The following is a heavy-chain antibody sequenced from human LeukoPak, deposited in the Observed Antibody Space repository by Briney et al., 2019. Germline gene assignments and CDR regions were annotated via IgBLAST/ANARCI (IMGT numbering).Heavy chain of an antibody. J-gene: IGHJ4*02. D-gene: IGHD6-19*01. CDR2: ITVYNGNT. CDR3: ARASYSSGWYGDLDF. V-gene: IGHV1-18*01. Sequence: ASVKVSCKASGYTFINHGISWVRQAPGQGLEWMGWITVYNGNTKYAQKFQGRVTMTTDTSITTAYMALRSLRSDDTAVYYCARASYSSGWYGDLDFWGQGTLVTVSS. CDR1: GYTFINHG.